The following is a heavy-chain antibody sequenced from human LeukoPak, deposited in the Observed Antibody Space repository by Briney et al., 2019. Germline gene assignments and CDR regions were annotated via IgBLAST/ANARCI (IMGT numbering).Heavy chain of an antibody. D-gene: IGHD6-19*01. Sequence: GGSLRLSYAGSDSTFSSYAMSWVRQAPGKGLEWVSAIGGSGDVTYYADSVKGRFTLSRDNSKNTVYLQINSLRAEDTAVYYCASGYSSGWDILDYWGQGILVTVSS. CDR3: ASGYSSGWDILDY. CDR2: IGGSGDVT. V-gene: IGHV3-23*01. CDR1: DSTFSSYA. J-gene: IGHJ4*02.